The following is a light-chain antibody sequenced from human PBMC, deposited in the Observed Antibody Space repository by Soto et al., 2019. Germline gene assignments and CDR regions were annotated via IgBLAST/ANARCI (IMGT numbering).Light chain of an antibody. Sequence: QSVLTQPASVSGSPGQSITISCTGTSSDVGGYNYVSWYQQHPGKSPKLMIYDVTNRPSGVSIRFSGSKSGNTASLTIFVLQAEDEADYYCSSYTGSTTLGVFGAGTKVTVL. CDR2: DVT. J-gene: IGLJ1*01. CDR3: SSYTGSTTLGV. CDR1: SSDVGGYNY. V-gene: IGLV2-14*01.